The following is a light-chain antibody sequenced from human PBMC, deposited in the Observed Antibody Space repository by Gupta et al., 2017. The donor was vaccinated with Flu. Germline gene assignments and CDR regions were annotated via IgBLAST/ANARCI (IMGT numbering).Light chain of an antibody. J-gene: IGKJ1*01. CDR1: QSISNR. Sequence: VADRVTITCRASQSISNRLAWYQQKAGKPPKILIYKASTLEGGVPSRFSGSGSGTQFTLTISSLQPDDFAAYYCQQYDYYWTFGQGTKVEI. CDR3: QQYDYYWT. V-gene: IGKV1-5*03. CDR2: KAS.